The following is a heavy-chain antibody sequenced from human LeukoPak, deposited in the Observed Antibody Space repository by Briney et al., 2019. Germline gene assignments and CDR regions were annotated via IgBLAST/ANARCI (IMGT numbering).Heavy chain of an antibody. J-gene: IGHJ4*02. V-gene: IGHV3-30*02. CDR1: GFTFSSYG. CDR2: IRYDGSNK. Sequence: GGSLRLSCAASGFTFSSYGMHWVRQAPGKGLEWVAFIRYDGSNKYYADSVKGRFTISRDNSKNTLYLQMNSLRAEDTAVYYCAKDGTPIVGATKSADYWGQGTLVTVSS. D-gene: IGHD1-26*01. CDR3: AKDGTPIVGATKSADY.